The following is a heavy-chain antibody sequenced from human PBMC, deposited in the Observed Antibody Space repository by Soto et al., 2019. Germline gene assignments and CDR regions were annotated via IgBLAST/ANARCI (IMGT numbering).Heavy chain of an antibody. D-gene: IGHD2-15*01. CDR2: IKQDGSEK. Sequence: GGSLRLSCAASGFTFSSYWMSWVRQAPGKGLEWVANIKQDGSEKYYVDSVKGRFTISRDNAKNSLYLQMNSLRAEDTAVYYCAREDCSGGSCYFYWGQGTLVTVSS. CDR1: GFTFSSYW. CDR3: AREDCSGGSCYFY. V-gene: IGHV3-7*01. J-gene: IGHJ4*02.